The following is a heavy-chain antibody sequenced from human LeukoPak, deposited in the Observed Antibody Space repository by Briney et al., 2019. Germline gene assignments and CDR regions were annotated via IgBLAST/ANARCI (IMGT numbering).Heavy chain of an antibody. D-gene: IGHD2-2*01. CDR2: ISSSSSYI. J-gene: IGHJ4*02. Sequence: GGSLRLSCAASGFTFSNYAMSWVRQAPGKGLEWVSSISSSSSYIYYADSVKGRFTISRDNAKNSLYLQMNSLRAEDTAVYYCARNVYCSSTSCYDFDYWGQGTLVTVSS. CDR3: ARNVYCSSTSCYDFDY. CDR1: GFTFSNYA. V-gene: IGHV3-21*01.